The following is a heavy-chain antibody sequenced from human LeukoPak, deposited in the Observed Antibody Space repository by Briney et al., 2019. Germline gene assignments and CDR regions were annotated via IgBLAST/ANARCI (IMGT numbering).Heavy chain of an antibody. J-gene: IGHJ3*01. D-gene: IGHD6-13*01. Sequence: ASVKASCKVSGHPLTELSMHWVRQAPGKGLEWMGGFDPEDGETIYAQMLQGRVAMTEDTSTGTAYMELSSLRSEDTAVYYCATVGYSSPRAFDFWGQGTVVTVSS. CDR3: ATVGYSSPRAFDF. V-gene: IGHV1-24*01. CDR2: FDPEDGET. CDR1: GHPLTELS.